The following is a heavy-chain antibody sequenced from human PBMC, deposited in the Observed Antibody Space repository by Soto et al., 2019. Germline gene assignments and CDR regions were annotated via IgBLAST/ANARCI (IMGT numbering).Heavy chain of an antibody. V-gene: IGHV3-33*06. Sequence: QVQLVEAGGGVVQPGTSLRLSCAASGFAFSYHGIHWVRQAPGQGLEWVGVTWAGGRGEFYADSVRGRFTISRDNSNTTVYLQMNSLRVEDTAVYYCAKDDDTSGHYSRFDFRGQGPLVTVSS. CDR3: AKDDDTSGHYSRFDF. J-gene: IGHJ4*02. D-gene: IGHD3-22*01. CDR2: TWAGGRGE. CDR1: GFAFSYHG.